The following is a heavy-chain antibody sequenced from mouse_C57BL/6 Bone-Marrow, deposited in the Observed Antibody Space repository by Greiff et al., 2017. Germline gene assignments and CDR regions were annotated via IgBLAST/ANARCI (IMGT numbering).Heavy chain of an antibody. Sequence: QVQLKESGAELMKPGASVKLSCKATGYTFTGYWIEWVKQRPGHGLEWIGEILPGSGSTNYNEKFKGKATFTADTSSNTAYMQLSSLTTEDSAILYCARCPFYYYGSGYWRDYFDYWGQGTTLTVSS. CDR1: GYTFTGYW. V-gene: IGHV1-9*01. D-gene: IGHD1-1*01. J-gene: IGHJ2*01. CDR2: ILPGSGST. CDR3: ARCPFYYYGSGYWRDYFDY.